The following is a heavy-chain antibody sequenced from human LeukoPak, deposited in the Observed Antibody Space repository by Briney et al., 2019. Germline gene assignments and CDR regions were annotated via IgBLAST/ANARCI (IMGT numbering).Heavy chain of an antibody. CDR2: INHSGST. J-gene: IGHJ4*02. CDR3: ARGEAARTFDY. CDR1: GGSFSGYY. Sequence: PSETLSLTCAVYGGSFSGYYWSWIRQPPGKGLEWIGEINHSGSTNYNPSLKSRVTISVDTSKNQFSLKLSSVTAADTAVYYCARGEAARTFDYWGQGTLVTVSS. V-gene: IGHV4-34*01. D-gene: IGHD6-13*01.